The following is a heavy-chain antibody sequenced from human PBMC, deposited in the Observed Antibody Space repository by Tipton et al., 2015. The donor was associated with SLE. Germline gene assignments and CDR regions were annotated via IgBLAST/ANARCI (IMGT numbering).Heavy chain of an antibody. D-gene: IGHD3-16*01. CDR3: ARDLGRLGEGRDYFDY. Sequence: TLSLTCAVSGGSISSSNWWSWVRQPPGKGLEWIGEIYHSGSTNYNPSLKSRVTISVDTSKNQFSLKLSSVTAADTAVYYCARDLGRLGEGRDYFDYWGQGTLVTVSS. CDR1: GGSISSSNW. CDR2: IYHSGST. V-gene: IGHV4-4*02. J-gene: IGHJ4*02.